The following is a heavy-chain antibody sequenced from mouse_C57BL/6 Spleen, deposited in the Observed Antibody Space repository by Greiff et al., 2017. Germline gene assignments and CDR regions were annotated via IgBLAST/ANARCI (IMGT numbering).Heavy chain of an antibody. J-gene: IGHJ1*03. D-gene: IGHD4-1*01. V-gene: IGHV2-2*01. CDR2: IWSGGST. Sequence: QVQLKESGPGLVQPSQSLSITCTVSGFSLTSSGVHWVRQSPGKGLAWLGVIWSGGSTDYTAAFISRLSISKDNSKSQVFFKMNSLQADDTAIYYGARKDWDRDFDVWGTGTTVTFSS. CDR1: GFSLTSSG. CDR3: ARKDWDRDFDV.